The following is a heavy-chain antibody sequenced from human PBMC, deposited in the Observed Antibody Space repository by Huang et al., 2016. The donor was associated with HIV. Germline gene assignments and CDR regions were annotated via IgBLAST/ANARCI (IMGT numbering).Heavy chain of an antibody. CDR2: VYQSGST. CDR1: GDFISSTNYY. V-gene: IGHV4-39*01. Sequence: QLQLQESGQGQVKPSETLSLTCTVSGDFISSTNYYWGWIRQSPGKGLEWVGRVYQSGSTNYNPSLKSRVTLSVDTSRNQFSLRLNSVTAADTAVYYCASQHIGAAATWFWGRGTQVAVSS. D-gene: IGHD6-13*01. CDR3: ASQHIGAAATWF. J-gene: IGHJ4*02.